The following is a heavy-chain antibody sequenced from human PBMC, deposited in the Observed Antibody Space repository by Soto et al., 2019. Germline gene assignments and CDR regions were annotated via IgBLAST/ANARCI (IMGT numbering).Heavy chain of an antibody. CDR2: IYYSGST. CDR3: ARQDGSSGYYYGPNDY. CDR1: GGSISSSSYY. V-gene: IGHV4-39*01. J-gene: IGHJ4*02. Sequence: PSETLSLTCTVSGGSISSSSYYWGWIRQPPGKGLEWIGSIYYSGSTYYNPSLKSRVTISVDTSKNQFSLKLSSVTAADTAVYYCARQDGSSGYYYGPNDYWGQGILVTVSP. D-gene: IGHD3-22*01.